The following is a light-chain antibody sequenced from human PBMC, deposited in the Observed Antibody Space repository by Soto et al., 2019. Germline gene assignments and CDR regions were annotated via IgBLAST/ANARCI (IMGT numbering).Light chain of an antibody. CDR1: HSNIETKT. Sequence: QSVLTQPPSASGTPGQTVTISCSGSHSNIETKTVNWYQQFPGTAPKLLIYSNNQRPSVVSDRFSGSKSGTSASLAISVLQSEDEADYYCASWDDSLNGLFGTGTKVTVL. CDR3: ASWDDSLNGL. V-gene: IGLV1-44*01. CDR2: SNN. J-gene: IGLJ1*01.